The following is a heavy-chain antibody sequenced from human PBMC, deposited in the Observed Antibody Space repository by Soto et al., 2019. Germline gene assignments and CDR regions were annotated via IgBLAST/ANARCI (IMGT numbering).Heavy chain of an antibody. D-gene: IGHD3-16*01. CDR2: INQDGSER. V-gene: IGHV3-7*01. Sequence: EVQLVESGGGLVQPGGPLRLPCEASGFTFSTYWMTWVHKPPGKGLEWVASINQDGSERYYVDSVRGRFTISRDNAKNSLYLQMNSLRAEDTAVYYCVCGGNFFVYWGQGTLVTVSP. CDR1: GFTFSTYW. CDR3: VCGGNFFVY. J-gene: IGHJ4*02.